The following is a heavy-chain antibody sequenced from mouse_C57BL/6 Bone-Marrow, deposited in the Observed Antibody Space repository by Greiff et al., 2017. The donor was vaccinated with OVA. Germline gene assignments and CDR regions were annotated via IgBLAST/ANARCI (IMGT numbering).Heavy chain of an antibody. D-gene: IGHD1-1*01. CDR3: ARRGTTGVGGFAY. J-gene: IGHJ3*01. V-gene: IGHV1-39*01. CDR2: INPNYGTT. Sequence: EVKLMESGPELVKPGASVKISCKASGYSFTDYNMNWVKQSNGKSLEWIGVINPNYGTTSYNQKFKGKATLTVDQSSSTAYMQLNSLTSEDSAVYYCARRGTTGVGGFAYWGQGTLVTVSA. CDR1: GYSFTDYN.